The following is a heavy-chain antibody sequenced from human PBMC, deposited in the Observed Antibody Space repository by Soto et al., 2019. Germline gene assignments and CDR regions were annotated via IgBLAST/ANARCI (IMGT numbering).Heavy chain of an antibody. V-gene: IGHV5-10-1*01. D-gene: IGHD3-22*01. Sequence: GESLKISCKGSGYRFTSYWINWVRQMPGKGLEWMGRIDPSDSYTNYSPSFQGHVTISADKSISTAYLQWSSLKASDTAMYYCASSSYNDSSGYSHAPLDYWGQGTLVTVSS. J-gene: IGHJ4*02. CDR1: GYRFTSYW. CDR2: IDPSDSYT. CDR3: ASSSYNDSSGYSHAPLDY.